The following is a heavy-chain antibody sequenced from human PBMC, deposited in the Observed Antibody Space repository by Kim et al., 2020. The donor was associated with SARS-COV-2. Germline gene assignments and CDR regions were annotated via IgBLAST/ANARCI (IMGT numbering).Heavy chain of an antibody. D-gene: IGHD1-7*01. CDR1: GFSLSTRGMC. V-gene: IGHV2-70*11. CDR2: IDWDDDK. Sequence: SGPTLVNPTQTLTLTCTFSGFSLSTRGMCVSWIRQPPGKALEWLARIDWDDDKYYNTSLKTRLTISKDTSKNQVVLTMTNMDPVDTATYYCARIRGSGTTRSQSLHDYMDICGKGTTVTVSS. J-gene: IGHJ6*03. CDR3: ARIRGSGTTRSQSLHDYMDI.